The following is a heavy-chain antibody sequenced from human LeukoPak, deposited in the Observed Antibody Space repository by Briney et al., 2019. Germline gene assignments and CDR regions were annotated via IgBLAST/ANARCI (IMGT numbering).Heavy chain of an antibody. D-gene: IGHD3-22*01. CDR1: GGSFSGYY. CDR3: AREKIGYYDSSGRGWFDP. CDR2: INHSGST. J-gene: IGHJ5*02. V-gene: IGHV4-34*01. Sequence: PSETLSLTCAVYGGSFSGYYWSWIRQPPGKGLEWIGEINHSGSTNYNPSLESRVTISVDTSKIQFSLKLSSVTAADTAVYYCAREKIGYYDSSGRGWFDPWGQGTLVTVSS.